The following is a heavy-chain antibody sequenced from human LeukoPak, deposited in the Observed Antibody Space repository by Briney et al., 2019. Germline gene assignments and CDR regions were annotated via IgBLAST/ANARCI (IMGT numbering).Heavy chain of an antibody. J-gene: IGHJ3*02. CDR2: ISSSGDII. V-gene: IGHV3-48*03. CDR1: GFTFSSYD. CDR3: ARGLRDSSGYGAVDI. Sequence: PGGSLRLSCAASGFTFSSYDINWVRQAPGNGLEWVSYISSSGDIISYADSVKGRFTISRDNAKNSLYLQMNSLRAEDTSVYYCARGLRDSSGYGAVDIWGQGTMVTVSS. D-gene: IGHD3-22*01.